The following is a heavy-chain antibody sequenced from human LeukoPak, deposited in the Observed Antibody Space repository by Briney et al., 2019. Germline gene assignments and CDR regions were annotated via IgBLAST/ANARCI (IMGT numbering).Heavy chain of an antibody. Sequence: GGSLRLSCAASGFTLSNYNMNWVRQAPGKGLEWVSSITSTSSYIYYADSVKGRFTISRDNAKNSLYLQMNSLRAEDTALYFCARDPYSGNYGNYYYYYMDVWGKGTTVTISS. J-gene: IGHJ6*03. D-gene: IGHD1-26*01. CDR3: ARDPYSGNYGNYYYYYMDV. CDR1: GFTLSNYN. V-gene: IGHV3-21*01. CDR2: ITSTSSYI.